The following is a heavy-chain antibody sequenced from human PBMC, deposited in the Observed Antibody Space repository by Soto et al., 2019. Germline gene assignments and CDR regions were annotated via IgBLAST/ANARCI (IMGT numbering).Heavy chain of an antibody. CDR1: GGSISSGAYY. CDR3: ARVGGYLLLYGVDY. J-gene: IGHJ4*02. CDR2: IYQTGNT. D-gene: IGHD2-2*02. Sequence: QVQLQESGPGLVRPSQTLSLTCTVSGGSISSGAYYWSWIRQHPGKGQEWIGYIYQTGNTYYNPSLKSRVTISIDTSKNQFSLKLSSVTAADTAVYYCARVGGYLLLYGVDYWGQGTLVTVSS. V-gene: IGHV4-31*03.